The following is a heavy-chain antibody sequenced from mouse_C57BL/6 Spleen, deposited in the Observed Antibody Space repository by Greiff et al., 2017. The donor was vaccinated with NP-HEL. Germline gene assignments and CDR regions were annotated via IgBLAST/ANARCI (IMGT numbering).Heavy chain of an antibody. Sequence: VQLKESGGDLVKPGGSLKLSCAASGFTFSSYGMSWVRQTPDKRLEWVATISSGGSYTYYPDSVKGRFTISRDNAKNTLYLQMSSLKSEDTAMYYCARQDYYGSSYVVYHDYWGQGTTLTVSS. CDR3: ARQDYYGSSYVVYHDY. D-gene: IGHD1-1*01. CDR2: ISSGGSYT. J-gene: IGHJ2*01. CDR1: GFTFSSYG. V-gene: IGHV5-6*01.